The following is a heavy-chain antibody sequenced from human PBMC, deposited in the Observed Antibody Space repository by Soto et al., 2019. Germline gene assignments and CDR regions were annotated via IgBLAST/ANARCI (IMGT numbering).Heavy chain of an antibody. CDR2: IIPIFGTA. CDR3: ASSAAAGRGSLGSYYFDY. V-gene: IGHV1-69*13. CDR1: GGTFSSYA. J-gene: IGHJ4*02. D-gene: IGHD6-13*01. Sequence: GASVKVSCKASGGTFSSYAISWVRQAPGQGLEWMGGIIPIFGTANYAQKFQGRVTITADESTSTAYMELSSLRSEDTAVYYCASSAAAGRGSLGSYYFDYWGQGTLVTVSS.